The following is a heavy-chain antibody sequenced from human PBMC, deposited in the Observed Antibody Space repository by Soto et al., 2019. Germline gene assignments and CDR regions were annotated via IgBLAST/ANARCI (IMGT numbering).Heavy chain of an antibody. D-gene: IGHD3-22*01. CDR3: ARGKRFPYYYDSSGYLDY. CDR2: IYYSGST. V-gene: IGHV4-39*01. J-gene: IGHJ4*02. CDR1: GGSISSSSYY. Sequence: QLQLQESGPGLVKPSETLSLTCTVSGGSISSSSYYWGWIRQPPGKGLEWIGSIYYSGSTYYNPSLKSRVTISVDTSKNQFSLKLSSVTAADTAVYYCARGKRFPYYYDSSGYLDYWGQGTLVTVSS.